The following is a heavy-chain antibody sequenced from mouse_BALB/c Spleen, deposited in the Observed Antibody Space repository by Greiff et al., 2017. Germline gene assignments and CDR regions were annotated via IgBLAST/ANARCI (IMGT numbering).Heavy chain of an antibody. V-gene: IGHV2-9*02. Sequence: QVQLKQSGPGLVAPSQSLSITCTVSGFSLTSYGVHWVRQPPGKGLEWLGVIWAGGSTNYNSALMSRLSISKDNSKSQVFLKMNSLQTDDTAMYYCAREGDYGAWGFAYWGQGTLVTVSA. CDR2: IWAGGST. CDR1: GFSLTSYG. J-gene: IGHJ3*01. D-gene: IGHD1-1*02. CDR3: AREGDYGAWGFAY.